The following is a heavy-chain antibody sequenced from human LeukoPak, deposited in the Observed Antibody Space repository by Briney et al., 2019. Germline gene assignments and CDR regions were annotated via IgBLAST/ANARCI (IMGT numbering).Heavy chain of an antibody. V-gene: IGHV1-46*01. CDR2: INPSGWSP. CDR1: GYTFTSYH. J-gene: IGHJ6*03. Sequence: GASVNVSCKASGYTFTSYHLHWVRQAPGQGREGMGIINPSGWSPNYAQKFQGRVTITRDMSTSTVKMELSSLRSEDTAVYYCARAQGSYYHSYMAVWGKGTTVTVSS. D-gene: IGHD1-26*01. CDR3: ARAQGSYYHSYMAV.